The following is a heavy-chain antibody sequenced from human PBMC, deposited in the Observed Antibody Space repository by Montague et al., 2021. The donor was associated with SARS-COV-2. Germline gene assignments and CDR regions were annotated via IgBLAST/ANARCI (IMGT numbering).Heavy chain of an antibody. V-gene: IGHV4-59*01. D-gene: IGHD2-15*01. CDR3: ARGAVVVVAGNDYYYVMDV. CDR1: GGSISSYY. J-gene: IGHJ6*02. CDR2: IYYSGST. Sequence: SETLSLTCTVSGGSISSYYWSWIRQPPGKGLEWIGYIYYSGSTNXXPSLKSRVTISVDTSKNQFSLKLSSVTAADAAVYYCARGAVVVVAGNDYYYVMDVWGQGTTVTVSS.